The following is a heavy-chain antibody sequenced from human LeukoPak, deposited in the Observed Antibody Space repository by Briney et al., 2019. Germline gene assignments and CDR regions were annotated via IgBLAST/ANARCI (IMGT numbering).Heavy chain of an antibody. Sequence: PGGSLRLSCAASGFTFSSYAMSCVRQAPGKGLEGVSAISGSGGSTYYADSVKGRFTISRDNSKNTLYLQMNSLRAEDTAVYYCAKDAVIQLWLRYFDYWGQGTLVTVSS. J-gene: IGHJ4*02. D-gene: IGHD5-18*01. CDR2: ISGSGGST. V-gene: IGHV3-23*01. CDR1: GFTFSSYA. CDR3: AKDAVIQLWLRYFDY.